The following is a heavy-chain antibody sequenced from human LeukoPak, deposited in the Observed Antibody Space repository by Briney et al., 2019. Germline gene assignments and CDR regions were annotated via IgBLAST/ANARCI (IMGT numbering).Heavy chain of an antibody. Sequence: PSETLSLTCTVSGGSISSYFWSWIRQPAGKGLEWIGRIYSSGSTNYNPSLKSRVTISGDKSSNQFSLNLTSVTAADTAVYYCARDGNGSLAFDFWGQGTLVTVFS. D-gene: IGHD2-15*01. V-gene: IGHV4-4*07. CDR1: GGSISSYF. J-gene: IGHJ4*02. CDR3: ARDGNGSLAFDF. CDR2: IYSSGST.